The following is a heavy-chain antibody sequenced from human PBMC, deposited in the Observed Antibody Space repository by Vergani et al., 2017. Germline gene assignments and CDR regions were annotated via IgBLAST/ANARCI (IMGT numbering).Heavy chain of an antibody. CDR1: GFTFSSYS. D-gene: IGHD3-10*01. CDR2: ISSSSTI. CDR3: ARDGPNYYGSGSYHFDY. J-gene: IGHJ4*03. Sequence: EVQLVESGGGLVQPGGSLRLSCAASGFTFSSYSMNWVRQAPGKGLEWVSYISSSSTIYYADSVKGRFTISRDNAKNSLYLQMNSLRAEDTAVYYCARDGPNYYGSGSYHFDYWGQGTTITVSS. V-gene: IGHV3-48*01.